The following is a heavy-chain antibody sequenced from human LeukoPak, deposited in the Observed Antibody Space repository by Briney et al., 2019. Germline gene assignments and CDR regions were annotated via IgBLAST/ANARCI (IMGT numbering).Heavy chain of an antibody. V-gene: IGHV3-23*01. J-gene: IGHJ5*02. CDR2: ISGSGGTT. CDR1: GFTFSSYW. Sequence: PGGSLRLSCAASGFTFSSYWMNWVRQAPGKGLEWVSTISGSGGTTYYADSVKGRFTVSRDNSKNTLYLQMNSLRAEDTAVYYCAKDRASLEMATMLYNWFDPWGQGTLVTVSS. CDR3: AKDRASLEMATMLYNWFDP. D-gene: IGHD5-24*01.